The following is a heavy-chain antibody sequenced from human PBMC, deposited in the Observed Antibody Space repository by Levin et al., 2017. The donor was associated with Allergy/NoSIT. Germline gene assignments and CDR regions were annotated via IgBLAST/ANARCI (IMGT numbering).Heavy chain of an antibody. D-gene: IGHD3-3*01. J-gene: IGHJ6*02. CDR3: ARDAATLVFGVAPRGGMDV. V-gene: IGHV3-7*01. CDR2: IKEDGSEK. CDR1: GFIFSRYW. Sequence: PGGSLRLSCAASGFIFSRYWMSWVRQAPGKGLEWVAKIKEDGSEKHYVDSVKGRFTISRDNAKNSLFLQVNSLRAEDTAVYYCARDAATLVFGVAPRGGMDVWGQGTTVTVS.